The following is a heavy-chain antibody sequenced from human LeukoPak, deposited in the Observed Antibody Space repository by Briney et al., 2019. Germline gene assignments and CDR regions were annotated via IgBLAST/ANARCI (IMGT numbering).Heavy chain of an antibody. CDR3: ARARAPYSSSGAFDY. Sequence: ASVKVSCKASGYTFTGYYMHWVRQAPGQGLEWMGWINPNSGGTNYAQKFQGRVTVTRDTSISTAYMELSRLRSDDTAVYYCARARAPYSSSGAFDYWGQGTLVTVSS. J-gene: IGHJ4*02. V-gene: IGHV1-2*02. CDR1: GYTFTGYY. CDR2: INPNSGGT. D-gene: IGHD6-6*01.